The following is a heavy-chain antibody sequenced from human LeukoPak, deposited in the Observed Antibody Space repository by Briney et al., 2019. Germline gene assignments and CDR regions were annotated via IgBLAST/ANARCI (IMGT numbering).Heavy chain of an antibody. CDR2: INSDGSST. Sequence: GGSLRLSCSASGFTFSSYWMHWVRQAPGKGLVWVSRINSDGSSTGYADSVKGRFTISRDNAKNTLYLQMNSLRAEDTAVYYCASMAVAGTVYYYGMDVWGQGTTVTVSS. CDR1: GFTFSSYW. J-gene: IGHJ6*02. D-gene: IGHD6-19*01. CDR3: ASMAVAGTVYYYGMDV. V-gene: IGHV3-74*01.